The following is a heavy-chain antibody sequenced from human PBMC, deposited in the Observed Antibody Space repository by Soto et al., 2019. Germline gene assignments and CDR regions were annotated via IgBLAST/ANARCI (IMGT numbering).Heavy chain of an antibody. CDR3: ATPPRAVGATGPLYYGMDV. CDR2: ISSSSSYI. D-gene: IGHD1-26*01. V-gene: IGHV3-21*01. Sequence: GGSLRLSCAASGFTFSSYSMNWVRQAPGKGLEWVSSISSSSSYIYYADSVKGRFTISRDNAKNSLYLQMNSLRAEDTAVYYCATPPRAVGATGPLYYGMDVWGQGTTVTVSS. J-gene: IGHJ6*02. CDR1: GFTFSSYS.